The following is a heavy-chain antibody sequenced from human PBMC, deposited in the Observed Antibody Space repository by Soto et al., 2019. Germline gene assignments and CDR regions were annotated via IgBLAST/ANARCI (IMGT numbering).Heavy chain of an antibody. D-gene: IGHD1-20*01. CDR1: GGSISSGGYY. J-gene: IGHJ4*02. CDR3: AREGRSYGIYFDY. CDR2: IYYSGST. V-gene: IGHV4-31*03. Sequence: QVQLQESGPGLVKPSQTLSLTCTVSGGSISSGGYYWSWIRQHPGKGLEWIGYIYYSGSTYYNPTLKSRVTISVDTSKNQFSLKLSSVTAADTAVYYCAREGRSYGIYFDYWGQGTLVTVSS.